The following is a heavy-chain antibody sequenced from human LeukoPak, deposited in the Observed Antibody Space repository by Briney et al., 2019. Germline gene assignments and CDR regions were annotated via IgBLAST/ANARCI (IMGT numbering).Heavy chain of an antibody. CDR3: AREEYSSDWYGHDS. CDR2: IYSSGST. J-gene: IGHJ4*02. Sequence: PSETLSLTCTVSGGSISSYGWSWIRQPPGKGLEWIGDIYSSGSTHYNPSLKSRVTISVDTSKNQFSLRLTSVTAADAAFYYCAREEYSSDWYGHDSWGQGTLVTVSS. D-gene: IGHD6-13*01. V-gene: IGHV4-59*12. CDR1: GGSISSYG.